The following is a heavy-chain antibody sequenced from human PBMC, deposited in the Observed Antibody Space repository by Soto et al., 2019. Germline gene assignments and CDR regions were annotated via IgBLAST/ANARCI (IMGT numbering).Heavy chain of an antibody. CDR1: GYFIGAGGYY. J-gene: IGHJ5*02. Sequence: PSETLSLTCFVSGYFIGAGGYYWSWIRHHPGKGLEWIGSFYSSGSIIYNPSLRSRVSISGDMSTNQFSMSLTSVTAADTARYYCARMYSSGSGCFHPWGQGTLVTVSS. D-gene: IGHD6-19*01. V-gene: IGHV4-31*02. CDR2: FYSSGSI. CDR3: ARMYSSGSGCFHP.